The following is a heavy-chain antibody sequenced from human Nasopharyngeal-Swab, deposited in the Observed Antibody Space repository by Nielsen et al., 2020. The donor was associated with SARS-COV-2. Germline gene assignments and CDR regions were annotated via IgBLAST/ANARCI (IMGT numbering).Heavy chain of an antibody. D-gene: IGHD4-17*01. CDR3: AREPLPGYGDYGY. CDR2: INTNTGNP. Sequence: WAGRATGQGLEWMGWINTNTGNPTYAQGFTGRFVFSLDTSVSTAYLQISSLKAEDTAVYYCAREPLPGYGDYGYWGQGTLVTVSS. J-gene: IGHJ4*02. V-gene: IGHV7-4-1*02.